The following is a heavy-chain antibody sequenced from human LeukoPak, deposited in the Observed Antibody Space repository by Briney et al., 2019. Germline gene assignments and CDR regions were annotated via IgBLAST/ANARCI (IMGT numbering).Heavy chain of an antibody. J-gene: IGHJ4*02. CDR2: ISPSGDIK. V-gene: IGHV3-23*01. CDR1: GFTFSRHG. CDR3: AKDDAWLQYND. Sequence: GGSLRLSCEGSGFTFSRHGINWVPQAPGKGLEWVSGISPSGDIKYYVDSVKGRFTVSRDNSKNTLYLQINSLRDEDTAVYYCAKDDAWLQYNDWGQGTLVTVSS. D-gene: IGHD5-24*01.